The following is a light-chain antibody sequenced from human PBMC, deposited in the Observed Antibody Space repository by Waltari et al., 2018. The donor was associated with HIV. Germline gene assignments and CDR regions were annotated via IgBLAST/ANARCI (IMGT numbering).Light chain of an antibody. CDR2: GAS. CDR3: QQYDSGPRGIT. Sequence: EIVLTQSPGTLSLSPGERATLSCRASQSVNSSYLAWYQQKPGQAPRLLIYGASSRATGIPDRFSGSGSGTEFTLTISSLQSEDFATYFCQQYDSGPRGITFGQGTMLEIK. V-gene: IGKV3-20*01. J-gene: IGKJ2*01. CDR1: QSVNSSY.